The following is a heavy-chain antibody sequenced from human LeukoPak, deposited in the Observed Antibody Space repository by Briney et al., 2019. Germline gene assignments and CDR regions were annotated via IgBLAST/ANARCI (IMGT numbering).Heavy chain of an antibody. CDR2: IYYSGST. J-gene: IGHJ6*02. Sequence: SETLSLTCTVSGGSISSGGYYWSWIRQHPGKGLEWIGYIYYSGSTYYNPSLRSRVTISVDTSKNQFSLKLSSVTAADTAVYYCARDNRQTYYYDSSGYSAGMDVWGQGTTVTVSS. D-gene: IGHD3-22*01. CDR3: ARDNRQTYYYDSSGYSAGMDV. CDR1: GGSISSGGYY. V-gene: IGHV4-31*03.